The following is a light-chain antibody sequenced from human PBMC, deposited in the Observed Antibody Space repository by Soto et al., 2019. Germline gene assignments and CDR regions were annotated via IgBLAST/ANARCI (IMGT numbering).Light chain of an antibody. CDR3: QSYDATNQV. V-gene: IGLV6-57*01. CDR2: EDN. J-gene: IGLJ3*02. CDR1: SGSIASNY. Sequence: NFMLTQPHSVSDSPGKTVIISCTRSSGSIASNYVLWYQQRPGSSPTTVIYEDNQRPSGVPDRFSGSIDSSSNSASLTISGLETEDQADYFCQSYDATNQVFGGGTKVTVL.